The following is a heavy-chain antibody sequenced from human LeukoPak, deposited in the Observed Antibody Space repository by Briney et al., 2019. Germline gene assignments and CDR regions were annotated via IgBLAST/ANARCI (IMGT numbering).Heavy chain of an antibody. D-gene: IGHD1-26*01. CDR2: IIPIFGTA. CDR3: ARGGSGSYYGDY. V-gene: IGHV1-69*05. Sequence: SVKVSCKASGGTFSSYAISWVRQAPGHGLEWMGGIIPIFGTANYAQKFQGRVTITTDESTSTAYMELSSLRSEDTAVYYCARGGSGSYYGDYWGQGTLVTVSS. CDR1: GGTFSSYA. J-gene: IGHJ4*02.